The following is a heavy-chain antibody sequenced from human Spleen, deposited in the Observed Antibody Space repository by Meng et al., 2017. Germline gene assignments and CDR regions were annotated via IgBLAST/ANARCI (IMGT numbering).Heavy chain of an antibody. V-gene: IGHV1-8*01. CDR3: ARGTPGRSYSDY. CDR2: MNPSTGDT. D-gene: IGHD3-10*01. CDR1: GYSFTNFE. Sequence: QVQLVQSGAGVKKPGASVRVSCKASGYSFTNFEVKWVRQAAGQGLEWVGWMNPSTGDTGFTQKFQGRVSLTTDNSIDTAYMELSSLRSEDTAIYYCARGTPGRSYSDYWGQGTLVTVSS. J-gene: IGHJ4*02.